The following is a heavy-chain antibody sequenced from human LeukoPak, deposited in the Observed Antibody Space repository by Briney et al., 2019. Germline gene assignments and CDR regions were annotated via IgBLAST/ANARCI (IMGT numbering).Heavy chain of an antibody. Sequence: GESLMTSCKGSGCSFTSYWISWVRQMPGKGLGWMGMIDPSDSYTNYSPSFQGHVTISADKSISTAYLQWSSLKASDTAMYYCARQVAAPLDYWGQGTLVTVSS. D-gene: IGHD2-15*01. V-gene: IGHV5-10-1*01. CDR3: ARQVAAPLDY. CDR2: IDPSDSYT. J-gene: IGHJ4*02. CDR1: GCSFTSYW.